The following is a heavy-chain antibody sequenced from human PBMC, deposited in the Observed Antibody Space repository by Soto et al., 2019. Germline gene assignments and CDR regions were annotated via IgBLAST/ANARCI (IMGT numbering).Heavy chain of an antibody. J-gene: IGHJ4*02. CDR2: IKQDGSEK. D-gene: IGHD1-26*01. CDR3: ASPGIVGTTTGDY. CDR1: GFTFSSYW. V-gene: IGHV3-7*01. Sequence: GGSLRLSCAASGFTFSSYWMSWVRQAPGKGLEWVANIKQDGSEKYYVDSVKGRFTISRDNAKNSLYLQMNSLRAEDTAVYYCASPGIVGTTTGDYWGQGTVVTVSS.